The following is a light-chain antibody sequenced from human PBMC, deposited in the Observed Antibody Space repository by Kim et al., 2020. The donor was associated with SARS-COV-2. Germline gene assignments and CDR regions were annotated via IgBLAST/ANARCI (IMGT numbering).Light chain of an antibody. CDR3: QQYKNWPPYT. V-gene: IGKV3-15*01. Sequence: VSPGERVTLTCRASPSVSSNLAWYQQKPGQTPRLLIYGASNRATGIPARFSGSGSGTEFTLTISSLESEDFAVYYCQQYKNWPPYTFGQGTKLEI. J-gene: IGKJ2*01. CDR2: GAS. CDR1: PSVSSN.